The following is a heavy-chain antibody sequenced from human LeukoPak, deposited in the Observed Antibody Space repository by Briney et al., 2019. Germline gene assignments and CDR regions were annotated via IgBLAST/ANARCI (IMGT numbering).Heavy chain of an antibody. CDR2: ISAYNGNT. CDR3: AKDLKPDSGYDVDH. Sequence: ASVKVSCKASGYTFTSYGITWVRQAPGQGLEWMGWISAYNGNTNYAQKLQGRVTMTTDTSTSTAYMELRSLRSDDTAVYYCAKDLKPDSGYDVDHWGQGTLVTVSS. V-gene: IGHV1-18*01. CDR1: GYTFTSYG. D-gene: IGHD5-12*01. J-gene: IGHJ4*02.